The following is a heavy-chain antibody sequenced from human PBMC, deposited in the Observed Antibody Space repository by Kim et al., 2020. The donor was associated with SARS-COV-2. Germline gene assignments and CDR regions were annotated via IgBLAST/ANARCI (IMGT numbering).Heavy chain of an antibody. V-gene: IGHV3-21*01. CDR3: ARGGYSSGWTGDYYYYGMDV. Sequence: GGSLRFSCAASGFTFSSYSMNWVRQAPGKGLEWVSSISSSSSYIYYADSVKGRFTISRDNAKNSLYLQMNSLRAEDTAVYYCARGGYSSGWTGDYYYYGMDVWGQGTTVTVSS. CDR1: GFTFSSYS. D-gene: IGHD6-19*01. CDR2: ISSSSSYI. J-gene: IGHJ6*02.